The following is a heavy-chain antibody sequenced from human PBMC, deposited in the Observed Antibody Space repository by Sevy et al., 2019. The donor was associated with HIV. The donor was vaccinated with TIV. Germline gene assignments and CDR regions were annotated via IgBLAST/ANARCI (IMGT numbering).Heavy chain of an antibody. CDR3: ARGET. V-gene: IGHV3-7*01. Sequence: GGCLRLSCAASGFTFSNSWMSWVRQAPGKGLEWVAKIKEDGSEKYYVDSVKGRFTISRDNAKNSLFLQMNSLRAEDTAVYFCARGETWGQGTLVTVSS. J-gene: IGHJ5*02. CDR2: IKEDGSEK. CDR1: GFTFSNSW.